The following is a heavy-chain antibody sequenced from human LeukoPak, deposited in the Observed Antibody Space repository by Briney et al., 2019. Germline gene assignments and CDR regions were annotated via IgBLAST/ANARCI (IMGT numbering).Heavy chain of an antibody. J-gene: IGHJ5*02. CDR3: ARLGTTGAPYGGNLGYLA. D-gene: IGHD4/OR15-4a*01. CDR2: IYQSGST. Sequence: PSGTLSLACAVSGGSLSSNNLWSWVRQPPGEGLEWIGQIYQSGSTNYNPSLKSRVTMSLDKSKNQFFLSLSSVTAADTAVCYCARLGTTGAPYGGNLGYLAWGPGILVTVSS. V-gene: IGHV4-4*02. CDR1: GGSLSSNNL.